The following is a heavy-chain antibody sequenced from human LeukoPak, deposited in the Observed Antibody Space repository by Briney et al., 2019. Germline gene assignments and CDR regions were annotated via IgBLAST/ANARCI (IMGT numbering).Heavy chain of an antibody. CDR2: ISSSSSYI. V-gene: IGHV3-21*01. D-gene: IGHD2-2*02. Sequence: GSLKLSCAASGFTFSSYSMNWVRQAPGKGLEWVSFISSSSSYIYYADSVKGRFTISRDNAKNSLYLQMNSLRAEDTAVYYCARARYCSSTSCYTPDYWGQGTLVTVSS. J-gene: IGHJ4*02. CDR3: ARARYCSSTSCYTPDY. CDR1: GFTFSSYS.